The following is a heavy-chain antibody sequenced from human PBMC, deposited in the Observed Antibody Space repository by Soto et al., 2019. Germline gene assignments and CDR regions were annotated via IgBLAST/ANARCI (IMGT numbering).Heavy chain of an antibody. Sequence: PGESLKISCKGSGYSFTSYWIGWVRQMPGKGLEWMGRIDPSDSYTNYSPSFQGHVTISADKSTSTAYLQWSSLKASDTAMYYCARWDSMATGHDYWGQGTLVTVSS. CDR3: ARWDSMATGHDY. CDR1: GYSFTSYW. D-gene: IGHD5-12*01. CDR2: IDPSDSYT. J-gene: IGHJ4*02. V-gene: IGHV5-10-1*01.